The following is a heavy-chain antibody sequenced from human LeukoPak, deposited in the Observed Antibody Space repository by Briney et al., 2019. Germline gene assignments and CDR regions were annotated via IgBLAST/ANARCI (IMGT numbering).Heavy chain of an antibody. D-gene: IGHD3-22*01. CDR3: AKDSGAPRYDSSGYCFDY. J-gene: IGHJ4*02. CDR2: IWYDGSNK. CDR1: GFTFSSYG. Sequence: PGGSMRLSCAASGFTFSSYGMHWVRQAPAKGLEWVAVIWYDGSNKYYADSVKGRFTISRDNSKNTLYLQMNSLRAEDTAVYYCAKDSGAPRYDSSGYCFDYWGQGTLVTVSS. V-gene: IGHV3-33*06.